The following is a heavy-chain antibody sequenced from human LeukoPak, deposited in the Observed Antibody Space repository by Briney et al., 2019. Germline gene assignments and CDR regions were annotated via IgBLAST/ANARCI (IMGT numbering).Heavy chain of an antibody. Sequence: PSQTLSLTCTVSGGSTSSGSWYWSWIRQPAGKGLEWIGRIYTSGSTNYNPSLKSRVTISVDTSKNQFSLRLNSVTAADTAVYYCARDRGAVWYAFDIWGQGTMVTVSS. J-gene: IGHJ3*02. CDR2: IYTSGST. CDR3: ARDRGAVWYAFDI. CDR1: GGSTSSGSWY. D-gene: IGHD1-26*01. V-gene: IGHV4-61*02.